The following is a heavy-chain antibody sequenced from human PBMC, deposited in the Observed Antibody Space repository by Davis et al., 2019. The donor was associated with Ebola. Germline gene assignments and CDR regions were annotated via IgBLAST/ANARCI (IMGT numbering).Heavy chain of an antibody. CDR3: ARGAKQWLKRGDWFDP. J-gene: IGHJ5*02. CDR2: ISAYNGNT. D-gene: IGHD6-19*01. CDR1: GYTFTSYG. V-gene: IGHV1-18*04. Sequence: ASVKVSCKASGYTFTSYGISWVRQAPGQGLEWMGRISAYNGNTNYAQKLQGRVTMTTDTSTSTAYMELRSLRSDDTAVYYCARGAKQWLKRGDWFDPWGQGTLVTVSS.